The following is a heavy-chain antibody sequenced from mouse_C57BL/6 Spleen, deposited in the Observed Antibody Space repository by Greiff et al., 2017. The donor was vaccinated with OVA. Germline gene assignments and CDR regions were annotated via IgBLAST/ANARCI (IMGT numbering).Heavy chain of an antibody. CDR1: GYTFTSYW. D-gene: IGHD1-1*01. J-gene: IGHJ1*03. Sequence: LVESGAELVKPGASVKLSCKASGYTFTSYWMHWVKQRPGRGLEWIGRIDPNSGGTKYNEKFKGKATLTVDKPSSTAYMQLSSLTSEDSAVYYCARHGSSWDWYFDVWGTGTTVTVSS. V-gene: IGHV1-72*01. CDR2: IDPNSGGT. CDR3: ARHGSSWDWYFDV.